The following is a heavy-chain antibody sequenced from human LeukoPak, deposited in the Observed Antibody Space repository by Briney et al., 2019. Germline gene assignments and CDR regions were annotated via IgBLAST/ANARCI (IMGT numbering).Heavy chain of an antibody. D-gene: IGHD6-6*01. CDR1: GFTFSSYS. V-gene: IGHV3-21*01. Sequence: TGGSLRLSCAASGFTFSSYSMNWVRQAPGKGLEWVSSISSSSSYIYYADSVKGGFTISRDNAKNSRYLQMNSLRAEDTAVYYCARVGVRYSSSATFDYWGQGTLVTVSS. CDR3: ARVGVRYSSSATFDY. CDR2: ISSSSSYI. J-gene: IGHJ4*02.